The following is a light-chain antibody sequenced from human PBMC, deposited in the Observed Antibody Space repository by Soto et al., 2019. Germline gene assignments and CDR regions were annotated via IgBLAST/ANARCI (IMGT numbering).Light chain of an antibody. V-gene: IGKV3-20*01. CDR1: QSVGGSS. CDR2: DTS. J-gene: IGKJ1*01. Sequence: ETVLTQSPGTLSLSPGERATVSCRASQSVGGSSLAWYQQRPGQAPRLLIYDTSKRATGIPDRFSGSGSGKDFTLTISRLDPEDFAVYYCQQYQNAPRTFGQGTKVEIK. CDR3: QQYQNAPRT.